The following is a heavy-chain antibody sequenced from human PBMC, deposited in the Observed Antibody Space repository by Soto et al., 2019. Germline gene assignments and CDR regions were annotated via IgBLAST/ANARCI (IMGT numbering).Heavy chain of an antibody. V-gene: IGHV4-59*01. CDR2: IYHSGST. D-gene: IGHD3-22*01. J-gene: IGHJ4*02. CDR3: ARMYFYGSSGHYSFAY. CDR1: GASMRSYY. Sequence: SETLSLTCTVSGASMRSYYWSWIRQPPGKEPEWIGYIYHSGSTNYNPSLKSRVTISVDTAKSQFSLKLDSVTTADTAVYYCARMYFYGSSGHYSFAYWGQGTLVTVSS.